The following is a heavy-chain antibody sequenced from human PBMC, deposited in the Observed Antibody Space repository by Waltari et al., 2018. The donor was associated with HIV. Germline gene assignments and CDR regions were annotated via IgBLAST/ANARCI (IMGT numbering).Heavy chain of an antibody. CDR2: IYSSWST. J-gene: IGHJ6*02. Sequence: QVKPQESGPGLVKPSATLSLTCRVSGGPIRGNYWTWIRQPAGKGLEWIGRIYSSWSTNYNPSLKSRVTMSVDTSKKQFSLKLSSVTAADTAVYYCARDPIAAAGRNYYGMDVWGQGTTVTVSS. D-gene: IGHD6-13*01. V-gene: IGHV4-4*07. CDR3: ARDPIAAAGRNYYGMDV. CDR1: GGPIRGNY.